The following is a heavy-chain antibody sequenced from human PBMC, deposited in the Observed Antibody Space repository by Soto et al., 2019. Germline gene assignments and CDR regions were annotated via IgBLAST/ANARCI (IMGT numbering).Heavy chain of an antibody. Sequence: QGLEWMGIINPSGGSTSYAQKFQGRVTMTRDTSTSTVYMELSSLRSEDTAVYYCVRLGSDYGDDDSGFSQHLRQGTLVPGSS. CDR2: INPSGGST. J-gene: IGHJ1*01. V-gene: IGHV1-46*03. D-gene: IGHD4-17*01. CDR3: VRLGSDYGDDDSGFSQH.